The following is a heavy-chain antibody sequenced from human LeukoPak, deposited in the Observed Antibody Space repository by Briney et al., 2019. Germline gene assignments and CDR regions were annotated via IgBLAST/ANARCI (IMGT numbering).Heavy chain of an antibody. CDR3: AKDRYFDTYNAFDI. V-gene: IGHV3-23*01. CDR2: ISGTGGST. D-gene: IGHD3-9*01. J-gene: IGHJ3*02. Sequence: PGGSLRLSCAASGFTFSSYAMSWVRQAPGKGLEWVSAISGTGGSTYYADSVKGRFAISRDNSKNTLYLQMNSLRAEDTAVYYCAKDRYFDTYNAFDIWGQGTMVTVSS. CDR1: GFTFSSYA.